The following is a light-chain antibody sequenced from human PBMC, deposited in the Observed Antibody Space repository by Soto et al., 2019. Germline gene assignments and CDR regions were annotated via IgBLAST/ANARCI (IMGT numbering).Light chain of an antibody. Sequence: QSALTKPASVSGSPGQSITIACTGTSSDIGGYNFVSWYQQHPGKAPKLLIYDVGNRPSGVSNRFSGSKSGNTASLTISGLQADDEAHYYCTSYRTVSTYVFGTGTKVTVL. CDR2: DVG. CDR1: SSDIGGYNF. CDR3: TSYRTVSTYV. V-gene: IGLV2-14*01. J-gene: IGLJ1*01.